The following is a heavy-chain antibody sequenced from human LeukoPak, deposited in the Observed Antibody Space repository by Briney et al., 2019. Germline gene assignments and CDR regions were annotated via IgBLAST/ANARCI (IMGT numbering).Heavy chain of an antibody. V-gene: IGHV5-51*03. Sequence: LGESLKIPCKGSGYSFTSYWIGWVRQMPGKGLEWMGIIYPGDSDTRYSPSFQGQVTISADKSISTAYLQWSSLKASDTAMYYCARSSGVVRGIVIGMDVWGKGTTVTVSS. CDR1: GYSFTSYW. CDR3: ARSSGVVRGIVIGMDV. J-gene: IGHJ6*04. CDR2: IYPGDSDT. D-gene: IGHD3-10*01.